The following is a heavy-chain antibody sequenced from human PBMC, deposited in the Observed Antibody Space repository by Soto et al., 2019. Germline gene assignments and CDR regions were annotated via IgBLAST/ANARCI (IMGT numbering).Heavy chain of an antibody. CDR2: IHWDDEK. CDR3: AYRPVVLGSGWNFDF. D-gene: IGHD6-19*01. J-gene: IGHJ4*02. Sequence: QITLKESGPTLVIPTQTLTLTCTFSGFSLNTRGVGVGWIRQPPGKALEWVALIHWDDEKRYSPSLRNTLPITKDTSKNQGDLTMTNMDPGDTATYYCAYRPVVLGSGWNFDFWRQRILVTVSS. CDR1: GFSLNTRGVG. V-gene: IGHV2-5*02.